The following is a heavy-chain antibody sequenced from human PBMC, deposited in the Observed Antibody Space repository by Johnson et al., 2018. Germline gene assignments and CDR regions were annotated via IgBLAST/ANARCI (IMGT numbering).Heavy chain of an antibody. J-gene: IGHJ6*02. Sequence: QVQLQESGPGLVKPSETLSLKCTVSGGSISSYYWSWIRQSPGKGLEWLAYVYYTGSTHYHPPLESRITISVDTSKNQRSLKLNSVTAADPAVYYRASAVMITKYGMDVWGQGTTVIVSS. D-gene: IGHD3-16*01. CDR2: VYYTGST. CDR1: GGSISSYY. CDR3: ASAVMITKYGMDV. V-gene: IGHV4-59*01.